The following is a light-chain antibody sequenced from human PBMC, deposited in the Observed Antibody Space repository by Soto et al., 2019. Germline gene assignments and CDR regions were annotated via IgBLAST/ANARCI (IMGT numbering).Light chain of an antibody. CDR2: GGS. CDR1: QSISADY. J-gene: IGKJ3*01. CDR3: QQYGSSVFT. V-gene: IGKV3-20*01. Sequence: ESVLKQSPGTLSLSPGGGTALSCRASQSISADYLVWYQQKPGQAPRLLIDGGSSRATGIPDSFSGSGSGTDCTLTISSLAPEDVSVYYCQQYGSSVFTFGPGTKVDIK.